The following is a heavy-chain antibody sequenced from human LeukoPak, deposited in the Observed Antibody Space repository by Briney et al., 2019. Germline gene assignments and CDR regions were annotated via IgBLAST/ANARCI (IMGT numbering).Heavy chain of an antibody. J-gene: IGHJ4*02. D-gene: IGHD3-22*01. Sequence: SETLSLTCTVSLNSISSNSYYWGWIRQFPGKGLEWIGYIYYSGSTYYSSSLKSRVTISVDTSKNQFSLKLNSVTAADTAVYYCASRYYYDSSGYFVHWGQGTLVTVSS. CDR1: LNSISSNSYY. V-gene: IGHV4-39*01. CDR2: IYYSGST. CDR3: ASRYYYDSSGYFVH.